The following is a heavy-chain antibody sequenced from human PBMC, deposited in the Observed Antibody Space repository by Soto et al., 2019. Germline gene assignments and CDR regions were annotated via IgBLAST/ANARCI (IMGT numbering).Heavy chain of an antibody. CDR2: IYPGDSDT. CDR3: SSAITISSYYYGMDV. Sequence: EVQLVQSGAEVKKPGESLKISCKGSGYSFTSYWIGWLRQMPGKGLEWMGIIYPGDSDTRYSPSFQGQVTISADKSMNPAYLQWSSLKASDTAMYYCSSAITISSYYYGMDVWCQCTTVTVSS. J-gene: IGHJ6*02. V-gene: IGHV5-51*01. D-gene: IGHD3-3*01. CDR1: GYSFTSYW.